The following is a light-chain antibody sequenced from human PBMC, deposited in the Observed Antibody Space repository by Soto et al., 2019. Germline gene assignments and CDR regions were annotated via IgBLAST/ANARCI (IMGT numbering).Light chain of an antibody. CDR1: SSDVGGYDY. CDR2: EVS. J-gene: IGLJ3*02. Sequence: QSALTQPPSASGSPGQSVTISCTGTSSDVGGYDYVSWYQQHPGDAPKLMIYEVSKRPSGVSDRFSGSKSGNTASLTVSGLQAEDEADYYCSSYGGSNNVVFGGGTKLTVL. V-gene: IGLV2-8*01. CDR3: SSYGGSNNVV.